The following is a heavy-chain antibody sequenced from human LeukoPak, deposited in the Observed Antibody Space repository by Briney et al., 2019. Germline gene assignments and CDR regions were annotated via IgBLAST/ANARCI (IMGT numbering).Heavy chain of an antibody. Sequence: VASVKVSCKASGDTFTSYAINWVRQAPGQGPEWMGWINPFLGIANYPQKFQGRVTITADKSTTTAYMELSRLRSEDTAVYYCAREACREMGVMWARLGGQDCRYDYWGEGTLVTVSS. CDR2: INPFLGIA. J-gene: IGHJ4*02. V-gene: IGHV1-69*10. D-gene: IGHD3-16*01. CDR3: AREACREMGVMWARLGGQDCRYDY. CDR1: GDTFTSYA.